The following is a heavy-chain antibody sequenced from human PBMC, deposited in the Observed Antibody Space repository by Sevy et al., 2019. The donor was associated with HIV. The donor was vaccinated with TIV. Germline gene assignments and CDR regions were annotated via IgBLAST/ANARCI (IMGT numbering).Heavy chain of an antibody. V-gene: IGHV4-31*03. Sequence: SETLSLTCTVSGGSISSGGYYWSWIRQHPGKGLEWIGYIYYSGSTYYNPSLKSRVTISVDTSKNQFSLKLSSVTAADTAVYYCVRDRIVGATSHWFDPWGQGTLVTVSS. CDR3: VRDRIVGATSHWFDP. CDR2: IYYSGST. D-gene: IGHD1-26*01. CDR1: GGSISSGGYY. J-gene: IGHJ5*02.